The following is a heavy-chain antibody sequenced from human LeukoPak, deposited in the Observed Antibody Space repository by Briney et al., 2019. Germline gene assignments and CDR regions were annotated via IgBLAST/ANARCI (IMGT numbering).Heavy chain of an antibody. CDR1: GFTFSSYG. CDR2: IKQDGSEK. CDR3: AKDVYGDPEYHFDY. J-gene: IGHJ4*02. V-gene: IGHV3-7*01. D-gene: IGHD4-17*01. Sequence: PGGSLRLSCAASGFTFSSYGMHWVRQAPGKGLEWVANIKQDGSEKYYVDSVKGRFTISRDNAKNSLYLQMNSLRDEDTAVYYCAKDVYGDPEYHFDYWGQGTLVTVSS.